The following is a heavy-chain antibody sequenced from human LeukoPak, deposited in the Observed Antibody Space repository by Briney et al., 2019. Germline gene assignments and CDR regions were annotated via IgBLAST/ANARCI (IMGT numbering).Heavy chain of an antibody. J-gene: IGHJ4*02. Sequence: GSLRLSCAASGFTFSSYAMSWVRQAPGKGLEWVSAISGSGGSTYYADSVKGRFTISRDNSKNTLYLQMNSLRAEDTAVYYCAKDPGYSYGPHYYFDYWGQGTLVTVSS. CDR1: GFTFSSYA. CDR3: AKDPGYSYGPHYYFDY. CDR2: ISGSGGST. V-gene: IGHV3-23*01. D-gene: IGHD5-18*01.